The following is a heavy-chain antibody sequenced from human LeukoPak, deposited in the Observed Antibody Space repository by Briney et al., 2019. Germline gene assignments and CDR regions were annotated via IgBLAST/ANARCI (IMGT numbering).Heavy chain of an antibody. D-gene: IGHD3-10*01. V-gene: IGHV4-30-4*01. J-gene: IGHJ4*02. CDR2: IYFSGST. Sequence: SETLSLTCTLSGGSISTGDYYWSWIRQSPGKGLHWNEYIYFSGSTYYNPSLKSRVSISIDTSKNQFSLKLSSVTAADTAVYYCARVNLSITMIRGVKKSYYFDSWGPGTLVTVSS. CDR3: ARVNLSITMIRGVKKSYYFDS. CDR1: GGSISTGDYY.